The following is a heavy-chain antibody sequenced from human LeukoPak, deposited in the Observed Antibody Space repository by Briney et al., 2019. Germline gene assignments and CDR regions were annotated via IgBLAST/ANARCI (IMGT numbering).Heavy chain of an antibody. J-gene: IGHJ4*02. CDR3: ARDGTSTDDY. Sequence: GASVKVSCKTPGYTFTSYGISWVRQAPGQGLEWMGWISAYNDNPNYGQRFQGRFTVTTDSSTSTAYMELRNLRSDDTAVYYCARDGTSTDDYWGQGTLVTVSS. CDR2: ISAYNDNP. D-gene: IGHD2-2*01. V-gene: IGHV1-18*01. CDR1: GYTFTSYG.